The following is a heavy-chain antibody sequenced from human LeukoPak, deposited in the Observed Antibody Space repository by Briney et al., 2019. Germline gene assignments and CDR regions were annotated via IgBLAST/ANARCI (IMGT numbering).Heavy chain of an antibody. D-gene: IGHD3-9*01. V-gene: IGHV4-59*08. CDR1: GGSMNSYY. CDR3: ARHVWLQPFDY. CDR2: IYYSGST. Sequence: PSETLSLTCSVSGGSMNSYYWSRIRQSPGKGLEWIGYIYYSGSTNYNPSLKSRVTISVDTSKNQFSLKLSSVTAADTAVYYCARHVWLQPFDYWGQGTLVTVSS. J-gene: IGHJ4*02.